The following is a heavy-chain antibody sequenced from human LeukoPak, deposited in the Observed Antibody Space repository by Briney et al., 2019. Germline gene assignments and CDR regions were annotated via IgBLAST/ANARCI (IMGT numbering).Heavy chain of an antibody. J-gene: IGHJ4*02. CDR2: IKSKTDGGTT. CDR3: TTATSYYDFWSGYLY. Sequence: GRSLRLPCAASGFTFSNAWMSWVRQAPGKGLEWVGRIKSKTDGGTTDYAAPVKGRFTISRDDSKNTLYLQMNSLKTEDTAVYYCTTATSYYDFWSGYLYWGQGTLVTVSS. D-gene: IGHD3-3*01. CDR1: GFTFSNAW. V-gene: IGHV3-15*01.